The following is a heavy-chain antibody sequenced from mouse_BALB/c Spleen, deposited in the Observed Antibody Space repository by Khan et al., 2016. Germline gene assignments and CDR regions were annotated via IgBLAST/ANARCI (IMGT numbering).Heavy chain of an antibody. J-gene: IGHJ1*01. Sequence: EVQLQESGPGLVKPSQSLSLTCSVTGYSITRGYYWNCIRQFPGNKLEWMGYISYDGSNDYNPSLKNRISITRDTSKNQFFLKLNSVTTEDTATYYCARGDYFGASPYWYFDVWGAGTTVTVSS. CDR1: GYSITRGYY. CDR3: ARGDYFGASPYWYFDV. V-gene: IGHV3-6*02. D-gene: IGHD1-1*02. CDR2: ISYDGSN.